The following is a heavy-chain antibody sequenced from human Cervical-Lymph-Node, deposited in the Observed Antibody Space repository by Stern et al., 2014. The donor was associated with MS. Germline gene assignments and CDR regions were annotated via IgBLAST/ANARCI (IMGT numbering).Heavy chain of an antibody. J-gene: IGHJ4*02. Sequence: EVQLVESGGGLVKPGGSLRLSCAASGFTFSSYSMNWVRQAPGQGLEWVSSISSSSSYIYYADSLKGRFTISRDNAKNSLYLQMNSLRAEDTAVYYCARENMVPYFDYWGQGTLVTVSS. D-gene: IGHD2-8*01. V-gene: IGHV3-21*01. CDR3: ARENMVPYFDY. CDR1: GFTFSSYS. CDR2: ISSSSSYI.